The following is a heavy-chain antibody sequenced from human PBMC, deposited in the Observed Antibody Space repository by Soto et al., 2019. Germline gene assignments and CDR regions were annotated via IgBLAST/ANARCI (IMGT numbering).Heavy chain of an antibody. J-gene: IGHJ6*02. CDR1: GGTFSSYA. D-gene: IGHD6-19*01. Sequence: QVQLVQSGAEVKKPGSSVKVSCKASGGTFSSYAISWVRQAPGQGLEWMGGIIPIFGTANYAQKFQGRVTITADESTSTAYMELSSLGSEDTAVYYCAGVPTPGLVVGANLGYYGMDVWGQGTTVTVSS. V-gene: IGHV1-69*01. CDR2: IIPIFGTA. CDR3: AGVPTPGLVVGANLGYYGMDV.